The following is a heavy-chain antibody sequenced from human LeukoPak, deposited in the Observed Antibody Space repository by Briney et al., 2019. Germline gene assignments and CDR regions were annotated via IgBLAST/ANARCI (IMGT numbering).Heavy chain of an antibody. J-gene: IGHJ4*02. D-gene: IGHD6-13*01. CDR2: IYPGDSDT. Sequence: GESLKISCKGSGYSFTSYWIGWVRQMPGKGLEWMGIIYPGDSDTRYSPSFQGQVTISADNSISTAYLQWRTRKASDTAMYSGARPPLGGAAAGAYYFDYWGQGTLVTVSS. CDR3: ARPPLGGAAAGAYYFDY. V-gene: IGHV5-51*01. CDR1: GYSFTSYW.